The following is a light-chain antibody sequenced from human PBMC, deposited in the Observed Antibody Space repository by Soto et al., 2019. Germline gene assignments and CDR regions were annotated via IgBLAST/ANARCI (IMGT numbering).Light chain of an antibody. CDR1: QDINNF. J-gene: IGKJ5*01. Sequence: DIRMTQYPSSLSSFVGDRVTITCQASQDINNFLNWFQQKPGKAPKLLIYDASNLETGVPSRFSGSGSGTDFTFTISSLQPEDIATYYCQQYDNLPPFTFGQGTRLEIK. CDR2: DAS. V-gene: IGKV1-33*01. CDR3: QQYDNLPPFT.